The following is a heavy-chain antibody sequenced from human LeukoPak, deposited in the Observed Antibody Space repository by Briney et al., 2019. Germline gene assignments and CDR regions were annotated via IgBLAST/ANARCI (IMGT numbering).Heavy chain of an antibody. CDR2: IKSESVGGAI. CDR1: GLTFSNAW. J-gene: IGHJ4*02. V-gene: IGHV3-15*01. Sequence: PGGSLRLSCAVSGLTFSNAWMTWVRQAPGKGLEWVGRIKSESVGGAIDYAAPVKGRFTISRDDSRNTVYLQMNSLKTEDTAFYYCTTTYHYDSTGYSSYYWGQGTLVTVSS. CDR3: TTTYHYDSTGYSSYY. D-gene: IGHD3-22*01.